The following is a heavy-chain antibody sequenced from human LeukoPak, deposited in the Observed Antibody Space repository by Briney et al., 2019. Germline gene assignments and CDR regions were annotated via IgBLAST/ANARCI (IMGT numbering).Heavy chain of an antibody. CDR3: ARGRRGATNWNLYYFDY. V-gene: IGHV4-61*01. CDR1: GGSVNSGRFY. Sequence: PSETLSLTCSVSGGSVNSGRFYWSWIRQPPGKGLEWIGYIYYDWSTNYNPSLKSRVSISVDTSKNQFSLTMSSVTAADTAVYYCARGRRGATNWNLYYFDYWGQGTLVTVSS. D-gene: IGHD1-20*01. J-gene: IGHJ4*02. CDR2: IYYDWST.